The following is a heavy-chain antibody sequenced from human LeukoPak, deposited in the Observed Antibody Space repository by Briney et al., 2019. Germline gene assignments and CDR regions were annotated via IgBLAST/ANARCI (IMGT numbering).Heavy chain of an antibody. CDR3: VRDRDWAFDY. CDR2: VRSDGSDK. J-gene: IGHJ4*02. CDR1: GFIFNSYG. D-gene: IGHD2-21*02. V-gene: IGHV3-30*02. Sequence: GGSLRLSCAASGFIFNSYGMHWVRQAPGKGLEWVTFVRSDGSDKYYADSVKGRFTFSRDNSKNTVYLQMNSLRPEDTAVYYCVRDRDWAFDYWGQGSLVTVSS.